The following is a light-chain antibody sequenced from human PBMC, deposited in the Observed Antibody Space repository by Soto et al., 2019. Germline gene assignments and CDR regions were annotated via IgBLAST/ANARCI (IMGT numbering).Light chain of an antibody. J-gene: IGLJ1*01. Sequence: QSVLTQPASVSGSPGQSITISCAGTSSDVGGYNYVSWYQQHPDKAPKLMIYEVINRPSGVSNRFSGSKSGNTASLTISGLQAEVEGDYYCSSYTTNSTPFVFGIGTKLTVL. CDR2: EVI. V-gene: IGLV2-14*01. CDR3: SSYTTNSTPFV. CDR1: SSDVGGYNY.